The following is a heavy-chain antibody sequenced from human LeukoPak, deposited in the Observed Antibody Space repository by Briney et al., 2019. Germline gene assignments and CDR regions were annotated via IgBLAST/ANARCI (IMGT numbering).Heavy chain of an antibody. CDR1: GFTVSSIY. Sequence: GGSLRLSCAASGFTVSSIYMSWVRQAPGKGLEWVSLIYSGGATYYADSAKGRFTISRDNSRNTLYLQMNSLRDGDTALYYCARGITGTNNWFDPWGQGTLVTVSS. CDR3: ARGITGTNNWFDP. J-gene: IGHJ5*02. V-gene: IGHV3-66*02. CDR2: IYSGGAT. D-gene: IGHD1/OR15-1a*01.